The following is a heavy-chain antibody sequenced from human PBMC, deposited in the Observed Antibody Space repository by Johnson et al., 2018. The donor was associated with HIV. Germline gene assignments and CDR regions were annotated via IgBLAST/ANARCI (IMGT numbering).Heavy chain of an antibody. J-gene: IGHJ3*02. CDR3: ARLTEYYDDNGREAMQRNDAFDI. V-gene: IGHV3-11*01. CDR1: GFTFSDYY. D-gene: IGHD3-16*01. CDR2: ISGSGRTI. Sequence: QVQLVESGGGLVKPGGSLRLSCAASGFTFSDYYMSWIRQAPGKGLEWVSYISGSGRTISYADSVKGRFTISRDNDKNSLYLQMNRLRAEDTALYYCARLTEYYDDNGREAMQRNDAFDIWGQGTMVTVSS.